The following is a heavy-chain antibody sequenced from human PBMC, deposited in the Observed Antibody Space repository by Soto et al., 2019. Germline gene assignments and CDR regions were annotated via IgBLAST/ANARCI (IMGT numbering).Heavy chain of an antibody. CDR2: IIPIFGTA. Sequence: QVQLVQSGAEVKKPGSSVKVSCKASGGTFSSYAISWVRQAPGQGLEWMGGIIPIFGTANYAQKFQGRVTITADESTSTAYMELSSLRAEDTAVYYCARVDCSGGSCFGAYNWFDPWGQGTLVTVSS. CDR1: GGTFSSYA. D-gene: IGHD2-15*01. V-gene: IGHV1-69*12. J-gene: IGHJ5*02. CDR3: ARVDCSGGSCFGAYNWFDP.